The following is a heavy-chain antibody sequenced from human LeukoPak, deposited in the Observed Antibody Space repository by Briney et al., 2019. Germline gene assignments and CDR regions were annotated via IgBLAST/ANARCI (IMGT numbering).Heavy chain of an antibody. V-gene: IGHV3-23*01. Sequence: GGSLRLSCAASGFIFSSYEMSWVRQAPGKGLEWVSAISGSGGSTYYADSVKGRFTISRDNSKNTLYLQMNSLRAEDTAVYYCAKGSGSYYVNWGQGTLVTVSS. CDR2: ISGSGGST. CDR1: GFIFSSYE. J-gene: IGHJ4*02. D-gene: IGHD1-26*01. CDR3: AKGSGSYYVN.